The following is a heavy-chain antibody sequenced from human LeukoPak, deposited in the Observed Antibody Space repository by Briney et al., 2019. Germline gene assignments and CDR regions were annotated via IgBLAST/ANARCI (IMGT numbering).Heavy chain of an antibody. CDR3: AKEETGDIVATYYFDY. V-gene: IGHV3-23*01. J-gene: IGHJ4*02. Sequence: GGSLRLSCAASGFTFSSYAMSWVRQAPGKGLEWVSAISGSGGSTYYADSVKGRFTISRDNSKNTLYLQMNSLRAEDTAVYYCAKEETGDIVATYYFDYCGQGTLVTVSS. CDR2: ISGSGGST. D-gene: IGHD5-12*01. CDR1: GFTFSSYA.